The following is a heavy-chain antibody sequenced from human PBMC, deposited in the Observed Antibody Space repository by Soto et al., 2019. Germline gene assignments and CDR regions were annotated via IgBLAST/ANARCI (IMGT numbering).Heavy chain of an antibody. V-gene: IGHV3-23*01. CDR1: GFTFSSYA. CDR3: AKQQGPGTPYYYAMDV. Sequence: EVQLLESGGGLVQPGGSLRLSCAASGFTFSSYAMSWVRQAQGKGREGFSVIRSRGDRTYYADSVKGRFTISRDNSKNTLYMQMNSLRAEDTAVYYCAKQQGPGTPYYYAMDVWGQGTTVTVSS. J-gene: IGHJ6*02. D-gene: IGHD1-1*01. CDR2: IRSRGDRT.